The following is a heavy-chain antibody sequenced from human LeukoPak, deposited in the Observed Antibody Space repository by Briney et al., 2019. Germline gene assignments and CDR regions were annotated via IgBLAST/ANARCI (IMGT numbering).Heavy chain of an antibody. J-gene: IGHJ4*02. CDR2: INYLGLRT. CDR1: GFSFGDSD. D-gene: IGHD1-26*01. Sequence: GGSLRLSCAASGFSFGDSDVNWFRQAPGEGPQWVANINYLGLRTYYADSVKGRFTIARDNSKNMLFLQMDGLRVEDTALYYCAKDPNWEGGYWGQGTLVTVSS. CDR3: AKDPNWEGGY. V-gene: IGHV3-23*01.